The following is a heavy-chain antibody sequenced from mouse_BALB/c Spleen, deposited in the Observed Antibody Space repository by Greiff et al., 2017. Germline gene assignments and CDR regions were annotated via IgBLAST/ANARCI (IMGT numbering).Heavy chain of an antibody. J-gene: IGHJ3*01. V-gene: IGHV3-8*02. CDR1: GDSITSGY. CDR3: ARDYGNYEAWCAY. Sequence: EVKLLESGPSLVNPSQTLSLTCSVTGDSITSGYWNWIRNFPGNKLEYMGYIRYSGSTYYNPSLKSRISITRDTSKNQFFLQLNSVTTEDTATYYCARDYGNYEAWCAYWGQGTLVTVSA. D-gene: IGHD2-1*01. CDR2: IRYSGST.